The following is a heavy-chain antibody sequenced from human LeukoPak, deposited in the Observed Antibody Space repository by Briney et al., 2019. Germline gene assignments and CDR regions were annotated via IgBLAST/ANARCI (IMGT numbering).Heavy chain of an antibody. J-gene: IGHJ4*02. CDR1: GYTFTDYY. D-gene: IGHD3-10*01. CDR2: VDPEDGET. V-gene: IGHV1-69-2*01. CDR3: ATVTMVRGDY. Sequence: ASVKVSCKVSGYTFTDYYMHWVQQAPGKGLEWMGLVDPEDGETIYAEKFQGRVTITADTSTDTAYMELSSLRSEDTAVYYCATVTMVRGDYWGQGTLVTVSS.